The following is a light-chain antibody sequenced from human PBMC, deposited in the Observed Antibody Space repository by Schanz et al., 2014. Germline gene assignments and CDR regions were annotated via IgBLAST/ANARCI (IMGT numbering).Light chain of an antibody. CDR3: CSYAGSYTFEV. J-gene: IGLJ3*02. CDR1: SSDVGGYNY. Sequence: QSALTQPRSVSGSPGQSVTISCTGTSSDVGGYNYVSWYQQHPGKAPKLIIYDVNKRPSGVPDRFSGSKTGNTASLTISGLQGEDEADYYCCSYAGSYTFEVFGGGTQLTVL. V-gene: IGLV2-11*01. CDR2: DVN.